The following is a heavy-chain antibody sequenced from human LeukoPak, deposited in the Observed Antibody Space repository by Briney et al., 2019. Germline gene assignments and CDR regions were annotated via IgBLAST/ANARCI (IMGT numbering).Heavy chain of an antibody. CDR3: TRDWTARSNAFDI. Sequence: GGSLRLSCAASGFTFSSHCMHWVRQAPGKGLVWVSRINSDGSSTNYADSVKGRFTISRDNAKNTLFVEMNSLRAEDTAVYYCTRDWTARSNAFDIWGQGTMVTVSS. D-gene: IGHD3/OR15-3a*01. J-gene: IGHJ3*02. V-gene: IGHV3-74*01. CDR2: INSDGSST. CDR1: GFTFSSHC.